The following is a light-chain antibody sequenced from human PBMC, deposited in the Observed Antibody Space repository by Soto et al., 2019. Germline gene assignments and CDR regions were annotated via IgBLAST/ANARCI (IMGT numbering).Light chain of an antibody. J-gene: IGKJ1*01. Sequence: DIQMTQSPSTLSASVGDRVTITCGASQSISSWLAWYQQKPGTAPKVLIYHASNLQSGVPSRFSGSGSGTEFTLTISSLQPEDFATYSCLQHYSYPWTFGQGTKVDIK. V-gene: IGKV1-5*01. CDR1: QSISSW. CDR3: LQHYSYPWT. CDR2: HAS.